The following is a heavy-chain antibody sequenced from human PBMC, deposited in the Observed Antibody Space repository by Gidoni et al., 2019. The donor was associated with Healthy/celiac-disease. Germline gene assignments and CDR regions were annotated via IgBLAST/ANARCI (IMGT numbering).Heavy chain of an antibody. V-gene: IGHV4-34*01. J-gene: IGHJ5*02. CDR1: GGSFSGYY. CDR2: INHSGST. CDR3: ARDGYSSSWFDP. Sequence: QVQLQQWGAGLLTPSETLSLTCAVSGGSFSGYYWSWIRQPPGKGLEWIGEINHSGSTNYNPYLKSRVTIAVDTSKNQFSLKLSSVTAADTAVYYCARDGYSSSWFDPWGQGTLVTVSS. D-gene: IGHD6-13*01.